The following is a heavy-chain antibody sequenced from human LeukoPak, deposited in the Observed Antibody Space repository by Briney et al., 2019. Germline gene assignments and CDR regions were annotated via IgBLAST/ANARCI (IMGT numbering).Heavy chain of an antibody. D-gene: IGHD3-22*01. V-gene: IGHV3-23*01. CDR1: GFTFSSYA. Sequence: PGGSLRLSCAASGFTFSSYAMSWVRQAPGKGLELVSTISGNGSSTYYADSVKSRFTISRDNSKNTLYLQMNSLVAEDTAVYYCARGGSSGYYNHFDYWGQGTLVTVSS. J-gene: IGHJ4*02. CDR2: ISGNGSST. CDR3: ARGGSSGYYNHFDY.